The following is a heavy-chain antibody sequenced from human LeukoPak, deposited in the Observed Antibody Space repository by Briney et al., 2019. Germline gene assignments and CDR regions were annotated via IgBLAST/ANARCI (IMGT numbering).Heavy chain of an antibody. J-gene: IGHJ4*02. Sequence: PGGSLRLSCAASGLTLSSYAMTWVRQAPGKGLEWVSGIRGSGGTTYYADSVKGRFTISRDNSRDTLYLQMNSLRAEDTAVYYCAKDSSGSHFDYWGQGTLVTVSS. CDR1: GLTLSSYA. D-gene: IGHD3-10*01. CDR3: AKDSSGSHFDY. V-gene: IGHV3-23*01. CDR2: IRGSGGTT.